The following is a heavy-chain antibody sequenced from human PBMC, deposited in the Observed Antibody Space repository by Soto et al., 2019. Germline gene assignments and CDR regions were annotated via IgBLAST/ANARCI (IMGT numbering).Heavy chain of an antibody. CDR2: IYSGGST. D-gene: IGHD6-19*01. V-gene: IGHV3-66*01. CDR3: ARVRQQWLDY. J-gene: IGHJ4*02. CDR1: GFTVSSNY. Sequence: EVQLVESGGGLVQPGGSLRLSGEASGFTVSSNYMSWFRQAPGKGLEWVSVIYSGGSTYYADSVKGRFTISRDNSKNTLYLQMNSLRAEDTAVYYCARVRQQWLDYWGQGTLVTVSS.